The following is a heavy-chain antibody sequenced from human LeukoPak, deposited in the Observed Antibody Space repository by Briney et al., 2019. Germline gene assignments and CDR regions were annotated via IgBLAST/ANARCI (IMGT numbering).Heavy chain of an antibody. D-gene: IGHD5-12*01. J-gene: IGHJ6*02. CDR3: ARDGGWWLRSPRVYYYYYGMDV. CDR1: GGSISSYY. Sequence: SETLSLTCTVSGGSISSYYWSWIRQPAGKGLEWIGRIYTSGSTNYNPSLKSRVTMSVDTSKNQFSLKLSSVTAADTAVYYCARDGGWWLRSPRVYYYYYGMDVWGQGTTVTVSS. CDR2: IYTSGST. V-gene: IGHV4-4*07.